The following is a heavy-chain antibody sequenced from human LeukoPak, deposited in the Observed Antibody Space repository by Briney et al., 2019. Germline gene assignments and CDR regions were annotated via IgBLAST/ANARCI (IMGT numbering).Heavy chain of an antibody. CDR1: GFTFSSYA. J-gene: IGHJ6*02. D-gene: IGHD2-15*01. CDR3: AKEQQTDWTVVVVAATLDYYYYGMDV. V-gene: IGHV3-23*01. CDR2: ISGSGGST. Sequence: GGSLRLSCAASGFTFSSYAMSWVRQAPGKGLEWVSAISGSGGSTYYADSVKGRFTISRDNSKNTLYLQMNSLRAEDTAVYYCAKEQQTDWTVVVVAATLDYYYYGMDVWGQGTTVTVSS.